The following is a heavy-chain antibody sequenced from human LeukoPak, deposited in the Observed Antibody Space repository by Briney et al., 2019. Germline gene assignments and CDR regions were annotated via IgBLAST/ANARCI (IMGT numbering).Heavy chain of an antibody. V-gene: IGHV1-8*01. Sequence: ASVKVSCKASGYTFTSYDINWVRQATGQGLEWMGWMNPNSGNTGYAQKFQGRVTMTRNTSISTAYMELSSLRSEDTAVYYCAMTYYYDSSGYYVWCSDAFDIWGQGTMVTVSS. J-gene: IGHJ3*02. CDR1: GYTFTSYD. D-gene: IGHD3-22*01. CDR2: MNPNSGNT. CDR3: AMTYYYDSSGYYVWCSDAFDI.